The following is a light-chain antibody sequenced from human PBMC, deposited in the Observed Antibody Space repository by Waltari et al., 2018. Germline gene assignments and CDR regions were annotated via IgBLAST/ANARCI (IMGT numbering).Light chain of an antibody. CDR3: QQYNDWPALT. Sequence: EIVMTQSPATLSVSPGERATLSCRASQSITGNLAWYQHKPGQAPRLLIYDASSRATGIPARFSGSVSGTEFTLTISSLQSEDFALYYCQQYNDWPALTFGGGTKIEIK. CDR1: QSITGN. J-gene: IGKJ4*01. V-gene: IGKV3-15*01. CDR2: DAS.